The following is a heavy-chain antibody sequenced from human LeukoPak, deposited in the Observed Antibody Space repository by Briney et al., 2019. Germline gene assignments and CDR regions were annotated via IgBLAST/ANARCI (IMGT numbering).Heavy chain of an antibody. D-gene: IGHD3-16*02. J-gene: IGHJ6*02. CDR1: GFTFSSYW. CDR2: INSDGSST. V-gene: IGHV3-74*01. Sequence: PGGTLRLSCAASGFTFSSYWMHWVRQAPGKGLVGVSRINSDGSSTSYADSVKGRFTISRDNAKNTLFLQMNTLRAEDTAVYYCASAEVIQYGMDVWGQGTTVTVSS. CDR3: ASAEVIQYGMDV.